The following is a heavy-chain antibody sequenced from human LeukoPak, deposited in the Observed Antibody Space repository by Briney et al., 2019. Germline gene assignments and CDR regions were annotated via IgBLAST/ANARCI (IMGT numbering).Heavy chain of an antibody. J-gene: IGHJ4*02. D-gene: IGHD6-6*01. CDR1: GGSFSGYY. V-gene: IGHV4-34*01. Sequence: SETLSPTCAVYGGSFSGYYWSWIRQPPGKGLEWIGEINHSGSTNYNPSLKSRVTISVDTFKNQFSLKLSSVTAADTAVYYCARGRKLIAARPAGFDYWGQGTLVTVSS. CDR2: INHSGST. CDR3: ARGRKLIAARPAGFDY.